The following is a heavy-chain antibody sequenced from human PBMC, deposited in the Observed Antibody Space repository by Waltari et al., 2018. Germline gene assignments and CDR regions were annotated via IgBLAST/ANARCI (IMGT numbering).Heavy chain of an antibody. D-gene: IGHD3-3*01. V-gene: IGHV4-59*01. CDR2: IPYSGST. CDR1: GGSIDNYY. Sequence: QVQLQESGPGLVKPSETLSLTCSVSGGSIDNYYWSWIRQSPGKGLEWIAYIPYSGSTVANPSLKGRVTISLDASRKHFSLMVTSVTAADTAVYYCARGNYWSGWPFFDFWGQGTLVTVSS. J-gene: IGHJ4*02. CDR3: ARGNYWSGWPFFDF.